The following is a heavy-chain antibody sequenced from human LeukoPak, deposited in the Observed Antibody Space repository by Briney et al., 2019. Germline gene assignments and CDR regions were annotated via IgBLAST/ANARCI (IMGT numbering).Heavy chain of an antibody. V-gene: IGHV3-23*01. CDR2: ISGSGGST. CDR1: GFTFSSYA. CDR3: ATPSGPTKGPYYFDY. J-gene: IGHJ4*02. Sequence: GRSLRLSCAASGFTFSSYAMHWVRQAPGKGLEWVSAISGSGGSTYYADSVKGRCTISRDNSKNTLYLQMNSLRAEDTAVYYCATPSGPTKGPYYFDYWGQGTLVTVSS.